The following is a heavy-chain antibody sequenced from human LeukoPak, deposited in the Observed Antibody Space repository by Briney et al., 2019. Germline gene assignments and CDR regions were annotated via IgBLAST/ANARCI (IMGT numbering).Heavy chain of an antibody. CDR2: IYYSGIT. D-gene: IGHD3-16*01. V-gene: IGHV4-39*01. J-gene: IGHJ4*02. CDR3: ARSDYYDYRQIDF. CDR1: GDSIITSSYY. Sequence: SETLSLTCTVSGDSIITSSYYWGWVRQPPGGGLEWLGSIYYSGITHYNPSLKRRVTIYVDTSRNQFSLHLHSVTAADTAAFYCARSDYYDYRQIDFWGQGTLVTVSS.